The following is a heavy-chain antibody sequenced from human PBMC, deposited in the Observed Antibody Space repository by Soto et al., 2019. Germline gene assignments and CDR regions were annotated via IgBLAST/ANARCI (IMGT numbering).Heavy chain of an antibody. J-gene: IGHJ6*02. CDR3: ARVLGYSYELYYYGMDV. V-gene: IGHV3-21*01. Sequence: GGSLRLSCAASGFTFSSYSMNWVRQAPGKGLEWVSSISSSSSYIYYADSVKGRFAISRDNAKNSLYLQMNSLRAEDTAVYYCARVLGYSYELYYYGMDVWGQGTTVTVSS. CDR1: GFTFSSYS. CDR2: ISSSSSYI. D-gene: IGHD5-18*01.